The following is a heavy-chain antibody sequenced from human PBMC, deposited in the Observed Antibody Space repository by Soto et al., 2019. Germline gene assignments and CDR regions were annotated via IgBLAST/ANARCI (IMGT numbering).Heavy chain of an antibody. Sequence: PGGSLRLSCSASGLDFSNYAMDWVRQAPGKGLEWVAGIWYDGSRKDYAEFVKGRFIISRDNSKNTLYLQMNSLRVDDTAVYYCARGIHLVRTYWFDTWGQGTLVTVSS. D-gene: IGHD5-18*01. V-gene: IGHV3-33*01. CDR1: GLDFSNYA. CDR3: ARGIHLVRTYWFDT. J-gene: IGHJ5*02. CDR2: IWYDGSRK.